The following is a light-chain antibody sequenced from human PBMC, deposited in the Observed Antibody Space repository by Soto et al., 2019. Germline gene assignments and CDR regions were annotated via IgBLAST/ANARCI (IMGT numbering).Light chain of an antibody. J-gene: IGLJ3*02. CDR1: NSDVGGYDY. V-gene: IGLV2-14*01. CDR3: LSYTNKNPRV. CDR2: EVS. Sequence: QSALTQPASVSGSPGQSITVSCTGTNSDVGGYDYVSWYQQHPGKAPKLMIYEVSNRPSGVSNRFSGSKSGNTASLTISGLQAEDEADYYCLSYTNKNPRVFGGGTKLTVL.